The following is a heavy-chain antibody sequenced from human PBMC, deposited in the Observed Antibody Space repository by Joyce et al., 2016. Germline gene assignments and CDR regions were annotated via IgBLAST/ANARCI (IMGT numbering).Heavy chain of an antibody. J-gene: IGHJ3*02. Sequence: QVQLQQSGPGLVKPSQILSLTCAISGDFVSSNRAAWNWIRQSPSRGLGWLGRTFYRSKWYNDYAVSVRSRISINPDTSKNLFSLHLNSVTPEDTAVYYCARDAGFGLDALDIWGQGTMVTVSS. V-gene: IGHV6-1*01. D-gene: IGHD3/OR15-3a*01. CDR2: TFYRSKWYN. CDR1: GDFVSSNRAA. CDR3: ARDAGFGLDALDI.